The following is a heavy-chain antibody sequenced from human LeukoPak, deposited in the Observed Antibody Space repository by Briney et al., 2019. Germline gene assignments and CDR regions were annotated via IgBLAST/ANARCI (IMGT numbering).Heavy chain of an antibody. CDR1: GFIFTKYG. Sequence: ASVKVSCKASGFIFTKYGINWVRQAPGQGLEWMGWINPDSGGTIYAQNFQGRVTMTRDTSISTAYMELSSLRSDDTAVYYCARDLGDTYGSVGDFDYWGQGTLVTVSS. CDR3: ARDLGDTYGSVGDFDY. V-gene: IGHV1-2*02. CDR2: INPDSGGT. D-gene: IGHD3-10*01. J-gene: IGHJ4*02.